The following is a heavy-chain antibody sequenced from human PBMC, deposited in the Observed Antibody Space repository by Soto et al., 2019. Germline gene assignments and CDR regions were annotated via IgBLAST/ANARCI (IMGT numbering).Heavy chain of an antibody. V-gene: IGHV4-39*01. J-gene: IGHJ4*02. D-gene: IGHD1-1*01. Sequence: QLQLQESGPGLVKPSETLSLTCTVSGGSISNNNYYWGWIRQPPGKGLEWIGSIYYSGSTYYNPSLKSRVTISVDTSKNQFSLKLSSVTAADTAVYYCARQSQLLTSLDYWGQGTLVTVSS. CDR2: IYYSGST. CDR1: GGSISNNNYY. CDR3: ARQSQLLTSLDY.